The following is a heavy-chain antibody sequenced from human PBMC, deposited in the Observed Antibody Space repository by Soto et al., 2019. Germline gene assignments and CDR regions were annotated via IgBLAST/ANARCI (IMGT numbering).Heavy chain of an antibody. CDR3: ARDFXGYCSGGSCYRTNWFDP. CDR2: IYYSGST. J-gene: IGHJ5*02. Sequence: SETLSLTCTVSGGSVSSGSYYWSWIRQPPGKGLEWIGYIYYSGSTNYNPSLKSRVTISVDTSKNQFSLKLSSVTAADTAVYYCARDFXGYCSGGSCYRTNWFDPWGQGTLVTVSS. CDR1: GGSVSSGSYY. D-gene: IGHD2-15*01. V-gene: IGHV4-61*01.